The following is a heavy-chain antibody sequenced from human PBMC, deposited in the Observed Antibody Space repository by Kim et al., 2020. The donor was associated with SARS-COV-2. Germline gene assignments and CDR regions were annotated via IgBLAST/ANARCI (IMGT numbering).Heavy chain of an antibody. J-gene: IGHJ4*02. V-gene: IGHV1-69*13. Sequence: SVKVSCKVSGGTFSSYGISWVRQAPGQGLEWMGGSIPIFDTPNYAQKFQGRVTITADASTNTAYMELSSLRSDDTAVYYCAPETTIAVSTSFSDWGQGTLVTVSS. CDR1: GGTFSSYG. CDR2: SIPIFDTP. D-gene: IGHD1-1*01. CDR3: APETTIAVSTSFSD.